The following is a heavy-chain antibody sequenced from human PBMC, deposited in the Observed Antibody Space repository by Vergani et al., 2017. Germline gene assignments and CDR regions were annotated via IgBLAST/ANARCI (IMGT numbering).Heavy chain of an antibody. CDR3: AREGGTAMVDY. V-gene: IGHV4-59*12. J-gene: IGHJ4*02. Sequence: QVQLQESGPGLVKPSETLSLTCTVSGGSISSYYWSWIRQPPGKGLEWIGYIYYSGSTNYNPSLKSRVTISVDTSKNQFSLKLSSVTAADTAVYYCAREGGTAMVDYWGQGTLVTVSS. CDR2: IYYSGST. CDR1: GGSISSYY. D-gene: IGHD5-18*01.